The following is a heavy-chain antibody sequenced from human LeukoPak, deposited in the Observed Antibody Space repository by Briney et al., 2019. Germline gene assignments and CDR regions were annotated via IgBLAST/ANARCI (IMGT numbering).Heavy chain of an antibody. V-gene: IGHV1-2*02. CDR2: INPNSGDI. CDR1: GYTFTSYG. CDR3: ARGMTFGLGAYTFDY. D-gene: IGHD3-16*01. J-gene: IGHJ4*02. Sequence: GASVKVSCKASGYTFTSYGISWVRQAPGEGLERMGWINPNSGDINYAPKFQGRVTMTRDTSINTAYMDLSRLRSDDTALYYCARGMTFGLGAYTFDYWGQGTLVTVSS.